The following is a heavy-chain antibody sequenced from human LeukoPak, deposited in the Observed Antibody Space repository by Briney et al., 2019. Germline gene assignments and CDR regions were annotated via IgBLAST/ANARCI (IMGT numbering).Heavy chain of an antibody. CDR2: IYSGGST. J-gene: IGHJ5*02. D-gene: IGHD2-15*01. Sequence: GGSLRLSCAASGFTVSSNYMSWVRQAPGKGLEWVSVIYSGGSTYYADSVKGRLTISRDNSKNTLYLQMNSLRAEDAAVYYCARMNRGYCSGGSCYWFDPWGQGTLVTVSS. CDR1: GFTVSSNY. CDR3: ARMNRGYCSGGSCYWFDP. V-gene: IGHV3-66*01.